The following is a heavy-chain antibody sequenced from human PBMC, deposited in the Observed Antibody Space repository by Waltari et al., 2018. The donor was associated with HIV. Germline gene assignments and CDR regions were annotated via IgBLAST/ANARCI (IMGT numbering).Heavy chain of an antibody. D-gene: IGHD1-1*01. Sequence: QVQLVQSGAEVRKPGASVKVSCKTSGYTFTGCYIHWVRQAPGQGLQWKGWFNPNTEGVSYTKSCEGSVIMTSETSVKIVYMELSSLRADDTATYFCARGLGGGTIYDYWGQGTLVTVSS. J-gene: IGHJ4*02. CDR2: FNPNTEGV. CDR1: GYTFTGCY. V-gene: IGHV1-2*02. CDR3: ARGLGGGTIYDY.